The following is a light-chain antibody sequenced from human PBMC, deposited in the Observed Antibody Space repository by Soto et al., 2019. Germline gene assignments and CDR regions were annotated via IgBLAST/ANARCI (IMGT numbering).Light chain of an antibody. V-gene: IGKV3D-15*01. CDR2: DAS. CDR3: QQYVSPPIT. J-gene: IGKJ5*01. CDR1: QSVSSN. Sequence: EIVMTQSPATLSVSPGERATLSCRASQSVSSNLAWYQQKPGQAPRILIYDASNRATGIPARFSGSGSGTDFTLTISRLEPEDVAVYYCQQYVSPPITLGQGTRLEIK.